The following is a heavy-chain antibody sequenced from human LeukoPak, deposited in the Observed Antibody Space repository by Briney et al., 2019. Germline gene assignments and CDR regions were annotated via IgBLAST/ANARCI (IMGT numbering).Heavy chain of an antibody. CDR2: INQDGSAE. Sequence: PGGSLRLSCAASGFTFNNFWMSWVRQAPGKGLEWVANINQDGSAEYYVDSVKGQFTISRDNAKNSLYLQMNSLRAEDTAVYYCARAEATGRVDYWGQGTLVTVSS. CDR3: ARAEATGRVDY. V-gene: IGHV3-7*01. J-gene: IGHJ4*02. CDR1: GFTFNNFW. D-gene: IGHD6-13*01.